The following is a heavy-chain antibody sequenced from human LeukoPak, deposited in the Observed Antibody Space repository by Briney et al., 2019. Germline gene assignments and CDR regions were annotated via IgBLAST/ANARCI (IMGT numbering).Heavy chain of an antibody. V-gene: IGHV4-59*04. J-gene: IGHJ4*02. D-gene: IGHD6-19*01. Sequence: PSETLSLTCTVSGGSMDKYYWNWIRQPPGKGLEWIGTVYYDGRTYYNPSVKSRATLSKDTSDNRFSLDLRSVTASDTAVYYCATGYASGWTSDFDYWGQGILVTVSP. CDR3: ATGYASGWTSDFDY. CDR1: GGSMDKYY. CDR2: VYYDGRT.